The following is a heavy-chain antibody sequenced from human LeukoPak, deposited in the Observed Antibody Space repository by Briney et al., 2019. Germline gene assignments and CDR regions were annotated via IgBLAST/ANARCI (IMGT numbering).Heavy chain of an antibody. V-gene: IGHV3-23*01. CDR2: ISGSGGST. D-gene: IGHD3-22*01. CDR1: GFTFSSYA. Sequence: GGSLRLSCAASGFTFSSYAMSWVRQAPGKGLEWVSAISGSGGSTYYADSVKGRFTISRDNSKNTLYLQMNSLRAEDTAVYYCAKDGVRYYYDSSGYYEDAFDIWGQGTMVTVSS. CDR3: AKDGVRYYYDSSGYYEDAFDI. J-gene: IGHJ3*02.